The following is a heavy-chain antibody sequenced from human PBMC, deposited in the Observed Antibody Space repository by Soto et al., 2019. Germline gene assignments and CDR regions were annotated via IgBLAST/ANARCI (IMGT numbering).Heavy chain of an antibody. CDR2: IFSNDEK. CDR3: ARTGDFWWFDP. V-gene: IGHV2-26*01. Sequence: QVTLKESGPVLVKPTEPLTLTCTVSGFSLSNARLGVSWIRQPPGKARECLAPIFSNDEKSYSTSLKSRLTTSXNTSKSQVVLTMTNMDPVDTATYYCARTGDFWWFDPWGQGTLVTVSS. J-gene: IGHJ5*02. D-gene: IGHD3-3*01. CDR1: GFSLSNARLG.